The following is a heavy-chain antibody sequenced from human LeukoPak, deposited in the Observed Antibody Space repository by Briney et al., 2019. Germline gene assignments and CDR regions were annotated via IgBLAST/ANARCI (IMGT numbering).Heavy chain of an antibody. V-gene: IGHV3-23*01. D-gene: IGHD3-10*01. Sequence: GGSLRLSCAASGFTFNSYAMTWVRKAPGTGLERVSLISDSGSKTYYAGSVKGRFTISRDNFKSTLYLQMNSLRAEDTAIYYCAKDMIYGSGSSSKWRFDIWGQGTMVTVSS. CDR3: AKDMIYGSGSSSKWRFDI. J-gene: IGHJ3*02. CDR2: ISDSGSKT. CDR1: GFTFNSYA.